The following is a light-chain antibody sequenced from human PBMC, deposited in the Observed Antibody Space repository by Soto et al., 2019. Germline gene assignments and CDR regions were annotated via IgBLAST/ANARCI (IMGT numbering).Light chain of an antibody. CDR1: QSISSY. CDR2: AAS. Sequence: DIQMTQSPSSLSASVGDRVTITCRASQSISSYLNWYQQKPGKAPKLLIYAASSLQSGVPSRFSGSGSGTDFTLTISSLQPDDFATYYCQHTYSTPITFGGGTKVEIK. V-gene: IGKV1-39*01. J-gene: IGKJ4*01. CDR3: QHTYSTPIT.